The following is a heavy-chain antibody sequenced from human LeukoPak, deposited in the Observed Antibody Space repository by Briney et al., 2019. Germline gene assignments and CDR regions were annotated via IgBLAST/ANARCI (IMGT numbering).Heavy chain of an antibody. V-gene: IGHV4-34*01. CDR3: ARGQDGYCFDY. CDR1: GGSFSGYY. CDR2: INHSGST. J-gene: IGHJ4*02. D-gene: IGHD4-17*01. Sequence: SETLSLTCAVYGGSFSGYYWSWIRQPPGKGLEWIGEINHSGSTNYNPSLKSRVTISVDTSKNQFSLKLSSVTAADTAVYYCARGQDGYCFDYWGQGTLVTVSS.